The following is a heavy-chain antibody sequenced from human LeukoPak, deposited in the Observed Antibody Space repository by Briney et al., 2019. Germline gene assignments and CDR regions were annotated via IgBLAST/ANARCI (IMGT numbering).Heavy chain of an antibody. V-gene: IGHV4-61*08. CDR3: ARGRSSSLPYYYYGMDV. CDR1: GGSISSGGYY. CDR2: IYYSGGT. D-gene: IGHD6-13*01. J-gene: IGHJ6*02. Sequence: SETLSLTCTVSGGSISSGGYYWMWIRQPPGKGLEWIGYIYYSGGTHYNPSLKSRVTMLVDTSKNQFSLKLSSVTAADTAVYYCARGRSSSLPYYYYGMDVWGQGTTVTVSS.